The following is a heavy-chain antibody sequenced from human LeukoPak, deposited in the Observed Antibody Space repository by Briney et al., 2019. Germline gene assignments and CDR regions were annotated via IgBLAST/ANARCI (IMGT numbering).Heavy chain of an antibody. J-gene: IGHJ2*01. CDR1: GFTFSSYA. D-gene: IGHD4-17*01. CDR3: ARDDYGGLYWYFDL. CDR2: IYSGGST. Sequence: GGSLRLSCAASGFTFSSYAMSWVRQAPGKGLEWVSVIYSGGSTYYADSVKGRFTISRDNSKNTLYLQMNSLRAEDTAVYYCARDDYGGLYWYFDLWGRGTLVTVSS. V-gene: IGHV3-66*01.